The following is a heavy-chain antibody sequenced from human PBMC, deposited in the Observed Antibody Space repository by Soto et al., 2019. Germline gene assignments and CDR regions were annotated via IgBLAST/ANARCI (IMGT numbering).Heavy chain of an antibody. CDR3: AKGGGSRYDFRWFEA. Sequence: ASVKVSGKASGCSFTNNDVSWVRRATGQGLEWMGWMNPGSGDTGYAQKFQGRVTMTRDISIATAYMELSSLRSDDTAVYYCAKGGGSRYDFRWFEAWGQGTMVTVSS. V-gene: IGHV1-8*01. J-gene: IGHJ5*02. CDR2: MNPGSGDT. D-gene: IGHD5-12*01. CDR1: GCSFTNND.